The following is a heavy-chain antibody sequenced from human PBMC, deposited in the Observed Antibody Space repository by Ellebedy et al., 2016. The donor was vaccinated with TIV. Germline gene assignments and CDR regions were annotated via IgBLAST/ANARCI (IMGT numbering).Heavy chain of an antibody. V-gene: IGHV4-30-4*01. Sequence: MPSEILSLTCTVSGGSISSGDYYWSWIRQPTGKGLEWIGYIYYSGNTYYNPSLKSRVTLSVDTSKNQFSLKLSSVTAADTAVYYCARVYGDYVENYYYYGMDVWGQGTTVTVSS. CDR2: IYYSGNT. CDR1: GGSISSGDYY. CDR3: ARVYGDYVENYYYYGMDV. D-gene: IGHD4-17*01. J-gene: IGHJ6*02.